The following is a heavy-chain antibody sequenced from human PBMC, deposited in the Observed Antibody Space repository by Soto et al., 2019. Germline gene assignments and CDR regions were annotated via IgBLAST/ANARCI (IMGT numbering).Heavy chain of an antibody. CDR2: ISAYNGNT. Sequence: EASVKVSCKASGYTFTSYGISWVRQAPGQGLEWMGWISAYNGNTNYAQKLQGRVTMTTDTSTSTAYMELRSLTSDDTAVYYCARPPIAVAGTVGYRFWGQGTLVTVSS. J-gene: IGHJ4*02. D-gene: IGHD6-19*01. V-gene: IGHV1-18*01. CDR1: GYTFTSYG. CDR3: ARPPIAVAGTVGYRF.